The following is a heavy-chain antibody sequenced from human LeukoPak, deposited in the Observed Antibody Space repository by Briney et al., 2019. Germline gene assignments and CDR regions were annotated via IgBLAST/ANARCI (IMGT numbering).Heavy chain of an antibody. CDR2: LAYDGSNK. Sequence: GGSLRLSCAASGFIVSNYVMHWVRQTPGKGLEWVAVLAYDGSNKYYADSVKGRFTISRDNSRSTLYLQMNRLRPEDTAMYYCARDLEGITVFGAQGYWGQGTLVTVFS. CDR3: ARDLEGITVFGAQGY. D-gene: IGHD3-3*01. V-gene: IGHV3-30*03. CDR1: GFIVSNYV. J-gene: IGHJ4*02.